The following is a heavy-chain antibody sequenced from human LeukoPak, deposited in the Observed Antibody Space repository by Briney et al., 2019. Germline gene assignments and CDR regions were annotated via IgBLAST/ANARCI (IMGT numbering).Heavy chain of an antibody. CDR3: ARVGVVPKRPWFDP. J-gene: IGHJ5*02. CDR2: IIPILGIA. V-gene: IGHV1-69*04. D-gene: IGHD3-3*01. CDR1: GGTFSSYA. Sequence: GASVKVSCKASGGTFSSYAISWVRQAPGQGLEWMGRIIPILGIANYAQKFQGRVTITADKSTSTAYMELSSLRSEDTAVYYCARVGVVPKRPWFDPWGQGTLVTVSS.